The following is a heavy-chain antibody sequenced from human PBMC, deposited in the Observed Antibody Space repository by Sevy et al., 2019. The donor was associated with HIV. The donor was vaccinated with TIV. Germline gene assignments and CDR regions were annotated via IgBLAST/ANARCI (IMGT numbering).Heavy chain of an antibody. D-gene: IGHD2-2*01. CDR3: AKDYCSSTSCYFGSFDAFDI. CDR1: GFTFSSYA. V-gene: IGHV3-23*01. J-gene: IGHJ3*02. Sequence: GGSLRLSCAASGFTFSSYAMSWVRQAPGKGLEWVSAISGSGGITYYAASVKGRFTISRDNSKNTLYLQMNSLRAEDTAVYYCAKDYCSSTSCYFGSFDAFDIWGQGTMVTVSS. CDR2: ISGSGGIT.